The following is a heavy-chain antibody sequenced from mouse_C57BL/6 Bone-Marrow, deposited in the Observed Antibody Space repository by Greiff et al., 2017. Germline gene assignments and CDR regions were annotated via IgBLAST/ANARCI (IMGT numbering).Heavy chain of an antibody. Sequence: VQLQQSGPGLVKPSPSLSLTCSVTGYSITSGYYWNWIRQFPGNTLEWMGYISYDGSTNYNPSLKNRISITRDTSQNQFFLKLNSVTTEDTATYYGAGVPEWGYFDDWGQGTTLTVAS. CDR2: ISYDGST. V-gene: IGHV3-6*01. J-gene: IGHJ2*01. CDR1: GYSITSGYY. CDR3: AGVPEWGYFDD.